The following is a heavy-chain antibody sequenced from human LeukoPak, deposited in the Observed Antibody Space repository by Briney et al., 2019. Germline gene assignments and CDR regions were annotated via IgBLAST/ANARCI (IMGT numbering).Heavy chain of an antibody. D-gene: IGHD2-2*01. J-gene: IGHJ5*02. CDR2: TYYRSKWYN. Sequence: SQTLSLTCAISGDSVSSNSAAWNWIRQSPSRGLEWLGRTYYRSKWYNDYAVSVKSRITINPDTSKNQFSLQLNSVTPEDTAVYYCAATPEAGYCSSTSCWRDWFDPWGQGTLVTVSS. V-gene: IGHV6-1*01. CDR1: GDSVSSNSAA. CDR3: AATPEAGYCSSTSCWRDWFDP.